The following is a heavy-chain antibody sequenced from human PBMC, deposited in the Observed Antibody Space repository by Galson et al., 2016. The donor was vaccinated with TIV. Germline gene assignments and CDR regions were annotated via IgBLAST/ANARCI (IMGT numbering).Heavy chain of an antibody. D-gene: IGHD3-16*01. Sequence: PALVKPTQTLTLTCTFSGFSVNTSGVGVGWIRQPPGKALEWLARIDWDDDKFYSTSLKTRLTISKDPSKDQVVLAMTNMDPIDTATYYCARMSALGGVIDYWGQGTLVTVSS. V-gene: IGHV2-70*04. CDR1: GFSVNTSGVG. CDR3: ARMSALGGVIDY. J-gene: IGHJ4*02. CDR2: IDWDDDK.